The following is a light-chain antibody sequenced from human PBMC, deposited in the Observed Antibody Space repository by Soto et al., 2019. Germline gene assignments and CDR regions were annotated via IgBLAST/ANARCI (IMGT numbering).Light chain of an antibody. CDR1: QSLLHSDGKTY. Sequence: ILMTQTPLSLSIIPGQTASISCKSSQSLLHSDGKTYFYWYVQKAGQAPQPLIYEVSNRFSGVPERFSGSGSRTDFTLKISRLEADDVGMYYCMQAIDIPWTFGQGTKVEIK. CDR2: EVS. J-gene: IGKJ1*01. V-gene: IGKV2-29*03. CDR3: MQAIDIPWT.